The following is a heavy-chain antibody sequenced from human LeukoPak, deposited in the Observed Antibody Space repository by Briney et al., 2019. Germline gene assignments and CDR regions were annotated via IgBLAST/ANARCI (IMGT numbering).Heavy chain of an antibody. Sequence: GGSLRLSCAASGFTFSSYGMHWVRQAPGKGLEWVAFIRYDGSNKYYADSVNGRFTISRDNSKNTLYLQMNSLRAEDTAVYYCAKGYQLLSAFQHWGQGALGTVSS. CDR1: GFTFSSYG. D-gene: IGHD2-2*01. CDR2: IRYDGSNK. V-gene: IGHV3-30*02. J-gene: IGHJ1*01. CDR3: AKGYQLLSAFQH.